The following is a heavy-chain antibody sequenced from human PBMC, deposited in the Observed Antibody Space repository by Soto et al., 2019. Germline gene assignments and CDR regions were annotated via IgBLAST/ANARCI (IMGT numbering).Heavy chain of an antibody. CDR3: ARAKLYSSSLDY. Sequence: GGSLRLSCASSGFTFSSYDMHWVRQATGKGLEWVSAIGTAGDTYYPGSVKGRFTISRENAKNSLYLQMNSLRAGDTAVYYCARAKLYSSSLDYWGQGTLVTVSS. CDR1: GFTFSSYD. J-gene: IGHJ4*02. V-gene: IGHV3-13*01. CDR2: IGTAGDT. D-gene: IGHD6-13*01.